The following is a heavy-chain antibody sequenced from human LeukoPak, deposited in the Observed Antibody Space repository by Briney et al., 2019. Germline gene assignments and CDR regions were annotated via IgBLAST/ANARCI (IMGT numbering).Heavy chain of an antibody. J-gene: IGHJ5*02. CDR2: IIPIFGIA. CDR3: ARGVGRGSPIKISGGWFDP. CDR1: GGTFSRYA. V-gene: IGHV1-69*04. Sequence: ASVKVSCKASGGTFSRYAISWERQAPGQGLEWMGRIIPIFGIANYAQKFQGRVTITADKSTSTAYMELSSLRSEDTAVYYCARGVGRGSPIKISGGWFDPWGQGTLVTVSS. D-gene: IGHD2-8*02.